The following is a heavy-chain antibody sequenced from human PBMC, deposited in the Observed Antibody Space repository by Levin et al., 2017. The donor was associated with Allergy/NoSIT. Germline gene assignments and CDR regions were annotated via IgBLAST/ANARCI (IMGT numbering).Heavy chain of an antibody. CDR3: ARNWEGVDY. CDR2: INPYGGGT. J-gene: IGHJ4*02. V-gene: IGHV1-2*02. CDR1: GYSFAAYS. D-gene: IGHD7-27*01. Sequence: GESLKISCKASGYSFAAYSMHWVRQAPGQGLEWVGWINPYGGGTQYAQKFQDRVTLTTDTSIDTVYMELSNLRSDDTAVYYCARNWEGVDYWGQGSRVTVSS.